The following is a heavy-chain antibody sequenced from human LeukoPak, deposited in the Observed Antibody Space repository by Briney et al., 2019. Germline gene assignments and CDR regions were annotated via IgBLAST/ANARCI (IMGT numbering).Heavy chain of an antibody. CDR3: AREAQGGATALDI. J-gene: IGHJ3*02. V-gene: IGHV3-7*04. Sequence: GGSLRLSCSASGFTISNYGVSWVRQAPEKGLECVSNINKDGGEKFYLDSAKGRFTISRDNAKNALYLQMNSLRAEDRAVYYCAREAQGGATALDIWGQGTMVTVSS. CDR2: INKDGGEK. CDR1: GFTISNYG. D-gene: IGHD1-26*01.